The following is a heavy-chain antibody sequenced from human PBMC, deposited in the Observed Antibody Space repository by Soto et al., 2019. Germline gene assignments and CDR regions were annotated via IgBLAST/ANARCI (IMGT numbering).Heavy chain of an antibody. J-gene: IGHJ6*03. V-gene: IGHV4-59*01. D-gene: IGHD3-3*01. CDR1: GGSISSYY. Sequence: SETLSLTCTVSGGSISSYYWSWIRQPPGKGLEWIGYIYYSGSTNYNPSLKSRVTLSIDTSKNQFSLKLSSVTAADTAVYYCARVARVPGVLTYYFYYYMDVWGKGTTVTVSS. CDR2: IYYSGST. CDR3: ARVARVPGVLTYYFYYYMDV.